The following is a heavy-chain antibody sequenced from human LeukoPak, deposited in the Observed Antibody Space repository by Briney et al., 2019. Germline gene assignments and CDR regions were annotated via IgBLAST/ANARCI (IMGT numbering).Heavy chain of an antibody. Sequence: PGGSLRLSCAASGFTFTSYAMNWVRQAPGKGLEWVSGITDSGDNTYYADSVKGRFTISRDNSNNMVYLQMNSLRAEDMDKYYCAKAAGGSYYRVFDYWGQGILVTVSS. V-gene: IGHV3-23*01. J-gene: IGHJ4*02. CDR1: GFTFTSYA. CDR2: ITDSGDNT. CDR3: AKAAGGSYYRVFDY. D-gene: IGHD1-26*01.